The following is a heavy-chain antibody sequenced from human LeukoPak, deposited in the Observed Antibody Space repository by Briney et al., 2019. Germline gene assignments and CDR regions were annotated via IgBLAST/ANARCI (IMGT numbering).Heavy chain of an antibody. V-gene: IGHV4-59*01. D-gene: IGHD2-2*01. CDR1: GGSISSYY. CDR2: IYYSGNT. CDR3: ARVYCSSTTCYGFDY. Sequence: PSETLSLTCTVSGGSISSYYWSWIRQPPAKGLDWIGYIYYSGNTNYNPSLKSRVTISVDTSKNQFSLKLSSVTAADTAVYYCARVYCSSTTCYGFDYWGQGTLVTVSS. J-gene: IGHJ4*02.